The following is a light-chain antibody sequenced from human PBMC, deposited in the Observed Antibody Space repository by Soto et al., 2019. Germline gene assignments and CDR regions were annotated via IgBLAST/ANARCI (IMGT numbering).Light chain of an antibody. CDR3: QQYNNWPQT. Sequence: EIVMTQSPTTLSVSPGERATLACRASQSVNSKLAWYQQKPGQAPRLLIYGASTSATGIPARFSGSGSGTEFTLTISRLQSEDFAVYYCQQYNNWPQTFGQGTKVDIK. CDR1: QSVNSK. J-gene: IGKJ2*01. CDR2: GAS. V-gene: IGKV3-15*01.